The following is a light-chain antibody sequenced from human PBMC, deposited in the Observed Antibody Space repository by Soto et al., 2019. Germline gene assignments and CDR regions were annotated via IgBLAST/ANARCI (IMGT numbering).Light chain of an antibody. CDR2: GNT. CDR3: QSYDSSLSAWV. J-gene: IGLJ3*02. CDR1: SSNIGAGYD. V-gene: IGLV1-40*01. Sequence: QSVRTQPPSVSGAPGQRVTISCTESSSNIGAGYDVHWYQQLPGTAPKLLIYGNTNRPSGVPDRFSGSKSGTSASLAITGLQAEDEADYYCQSYDSSLSAWVFGGGTKVTVL.